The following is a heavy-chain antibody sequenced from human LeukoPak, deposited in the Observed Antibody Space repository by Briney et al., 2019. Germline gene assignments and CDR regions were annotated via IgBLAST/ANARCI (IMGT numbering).Heavy chain of an antibody. CDR2: IYSGGST. J-gene: IGHJ4*02. V-gene: IGHV3-53*01. CDR1: GFTVSSNY. Sequence: GGSLRLSCSASGFTVSSNYMSWVRQAPGKGLEWVSVIYSGGSTYYADSVKGRFTISRDNSKNTLYLQMSSLRAEDTAVYYCARVGGGYYFDYWGQGTLVTVSS. CDR3: ARVGGGYYFDY. D-gene: IGHD3-16*01.